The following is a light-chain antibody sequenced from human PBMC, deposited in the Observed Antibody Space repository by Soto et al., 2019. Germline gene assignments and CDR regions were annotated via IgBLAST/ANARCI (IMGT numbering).Light chain of an antibody. J-gene: IGKJ5*01. V-gene: IGKV1-39*01. CDR1: ESISRH. CDR3: QQSYTTLSIT. Sequence: IQMTQSPSSLSASVGDRVTITCRASESISRHLNWYQQKAGKAPKLLIYAASSLQNGVPSRFRGGGSGTDFTLIITNLQPEDFATYYCQQSYTTLSITFGQGTRLEIK. CDR2: AAS.